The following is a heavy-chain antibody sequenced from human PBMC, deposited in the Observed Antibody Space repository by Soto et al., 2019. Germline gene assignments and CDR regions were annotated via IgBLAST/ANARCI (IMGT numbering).Heavy chain of an antibody. CDR2: INGDGGRT. CDR1: GFTFGSYW. D-gene: IGHD3-10*01. CDR3: SRETLWFGESPKS. V-gene: IGHV3-74*01. Sequence: EVQLVESGGGSVQTGWSLRISCAASGFTFGSYWMDWVRQAPGKGLVWVSRINGDGGRTTYADSVKGRFTISRDNAHNTLYLQMDSLTADDTAVYYCSRETLWFGESPKSGGQGTLVTVSS. J-gene: IGHJ4*02.